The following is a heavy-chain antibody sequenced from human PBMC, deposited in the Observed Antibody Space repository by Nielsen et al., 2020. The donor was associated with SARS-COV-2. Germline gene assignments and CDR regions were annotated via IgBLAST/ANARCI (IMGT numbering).Heavy chain of an antibody. V-gene: IGHV4-4*07. Sequence: SETLSLTCTVSGDSINNYYWTWIRQPAGKGLEWLGRIQTSGGTNYNPSLKSRVTMSLDTSKNQFSLNLNSVTAADTAVYYCARDPQVIHLWGQGTLVTVSS. D-gene: IGHD3-16*02. CDR2: IQTSGGT. J-gene: IGHJ4*02. CDR1: GDSINNYY. CDR3: ARDPQVIHL.